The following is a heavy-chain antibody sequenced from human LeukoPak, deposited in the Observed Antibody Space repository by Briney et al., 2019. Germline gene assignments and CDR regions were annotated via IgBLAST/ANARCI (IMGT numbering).Heavy chain of an antibody. CDR2: ISSSSSYI. CDR3: ARDQERNAVAGTLGY. CDR1: GFTFSSYS. V-gene: IGHV3-21*01. D-gene: IGHD6-19*01. Sequence: GGSLRLSCAASGFTFSSYSMNWVRQAPGKGLEWVSSISSSSSYINYADSVKGRFTISRDNAKNSLYLQMNSLRAEDTAVYYCARDQERNAVAGTLGYWGQGTLVTVSS. J-gene: IGHJ4*02.